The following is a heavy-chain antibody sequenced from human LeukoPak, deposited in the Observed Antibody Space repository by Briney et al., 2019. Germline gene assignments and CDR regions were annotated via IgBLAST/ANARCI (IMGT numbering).Heavy chain of an antibody. J-gene: IGHJ5*02. CDR1: GYTFTSYD. CDR3: ARGRLSGDWFDP. Sequence: ASVKVSCKASGYTFTSYDINWVRQATGQGLEWMGWMNPNSGNTGYAQKFQGRVTMTRNTSISTAYMELSSLRSEDTAVYYRARGRLSGDWFDPWGQGTLVTVSS. CDR2: MNPNSGNT. V-gene: IGHV1-8*02. D-gene: IGHD2-2*01.